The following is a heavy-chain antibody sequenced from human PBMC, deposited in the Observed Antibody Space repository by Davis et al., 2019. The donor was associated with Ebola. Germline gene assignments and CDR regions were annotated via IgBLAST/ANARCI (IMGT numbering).Heavy chain of an antibody. CDR1: GFTFSGSA. CDR2: IRSKANSYAT. CDR3: TRLQGAAAGMGY. J-gene: IGHJ4*02. V-gene: IGHV3-73*01. D-gene: IGHD6-13*01. Sequence: GGSLRLSCAASGFTFSGSAMHWVRQASGKGLEWVGRIRSKANSYATAYAASVKGRFTISRDDSKNTAYLQMNSLKTEDTAVYYCTRLQGAAAGMGYWGQGTLVTVSS.